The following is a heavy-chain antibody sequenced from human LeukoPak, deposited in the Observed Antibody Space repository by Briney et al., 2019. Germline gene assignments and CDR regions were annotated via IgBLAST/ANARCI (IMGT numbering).Heavy chain of an antibody. CDR1: GYTFTSYD. CDR2: MNPNSGST. Sequence: ASVKASCKASGYTFTSYDINWVRQATGQGLEWMGWMNPNSGSTGYAQKFQGRVTMTRNTSISTAYMELSSLRSEDTAVYYCARELSSSWYGSDYWGQGTLVTVSS. V-gene: IGHV1-8*01. CDR3: ARELSSSWYGSDY. D-gene: IGHD6-13*01. J-gene: IGHJ4*02.